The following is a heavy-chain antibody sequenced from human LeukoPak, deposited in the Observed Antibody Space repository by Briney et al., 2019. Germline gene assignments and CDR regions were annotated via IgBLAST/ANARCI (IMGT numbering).Heavy chain of an antibody. CDR2: IIPIFGTA. J-gene: IGHJ2*01. Sequence: ASVKVSCKASGGTFSSYAISWVRQAPGQGLEWMGGIIPIFGTANYAQKFQARVTITTDESTSTAYMELSSLRSEDTAVYYCARGTIFGVVTTKNWYFDLWGRGTLVTVSS. D-gene: IGHD3-3*01. V-gene: IGHV1-69*05. CDR3: ARGTIFGVVTTKNWYFDL. CDR1: GGTFSSYA.